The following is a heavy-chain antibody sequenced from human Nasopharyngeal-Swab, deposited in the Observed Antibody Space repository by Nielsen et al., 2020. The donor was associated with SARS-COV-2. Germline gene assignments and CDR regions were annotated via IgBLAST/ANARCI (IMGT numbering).Heavy chain of an antibody. V-gene: IGHV1-24*01. D-gene: IGHD3-22*01. Sequence: ASVKVSCKVSGSTLTEISMHWVRQAHGRGLEWMGGFDPEDGETIYAQKFQGRVTMTEDTSIDTAYMELSSLRSEDTAVYYCARDGVPNYYDSSGYYNWFDPWGQGTLVTVSS. CDR1: GSTLTEIS. J-gene: IGHJ5*02. CDR3: ARDGVPNYYDSSGYYNWFDP. CDR2: FDPEDGET.